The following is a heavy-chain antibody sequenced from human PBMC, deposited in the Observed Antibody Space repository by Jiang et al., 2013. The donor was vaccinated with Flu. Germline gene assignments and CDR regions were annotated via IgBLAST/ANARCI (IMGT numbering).Heavy chain of an antibody. CDR2: IYHRGTT. CDR3: ARTYSGSYQAGY. CDR1: GYSISRDFY. J-gene: IGHJ4*02. Sequence: VSGYSISRDFYWVWIRQAPGMGLEWIGSIYHRGTTYYNPSFKGRVTISLDTAKNQFSLNLMSVTASDTAMYYCARTYSGSYQAGYWGRGSLVTVSS. V-gene: IGHV4-38-2*01. D-gene: IGHD1-26*01.